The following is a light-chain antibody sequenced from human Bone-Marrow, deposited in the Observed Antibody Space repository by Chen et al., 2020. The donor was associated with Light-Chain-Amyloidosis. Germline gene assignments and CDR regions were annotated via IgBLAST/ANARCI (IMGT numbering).Light chain of an antibody. V-gene: IGLV3-21*02. CDR2: DDS. J-gene: IGLJ3*02. CDR1: NIGSTS. Sequence: SYVLTQPSSVSVAQGQTATIACGGNNIGSTSAHWYQQTPGQAPLLVVHDDSDRPSGIPVRWSGSNSGNTATLAIGRVDAGDKTVYYCQVWGRSHDRPVFGGGPKLTVL. CDR3: QVWGRSHDRPV.